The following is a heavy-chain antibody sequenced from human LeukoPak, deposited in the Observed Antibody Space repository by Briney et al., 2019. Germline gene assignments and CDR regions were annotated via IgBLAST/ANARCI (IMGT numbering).Heavy chain of an antibody. CDR3: ARGNYDFWSGYYYYMDV. D-gene: IGHD3-3*01. V-gene: IGHV4-30-4*08. CDR2: IYYNGST. Sequence: SQTPSLTCTVSGGSISSGDYYWSWIRQPPGKGREWIVYIYYNGSTYYNPSLKSRVTISEDTSNNQFSPKLSSVTAADTAVYYCARGNYDFWSGYYYYMDVWGKGTTVTVSS. J-gene: IGHJ6*03. CDR1: GGSISSGDYY.